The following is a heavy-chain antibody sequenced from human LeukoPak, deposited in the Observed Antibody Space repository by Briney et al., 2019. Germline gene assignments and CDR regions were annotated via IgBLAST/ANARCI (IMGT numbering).Heavy chain of an antibody. Sequence: GGSLRLSCSASGFTFSSFEMDWVRQAPGKGLEWISYMSSRDNTRYYAESVRGRFTISRDNSKNTLYLQMNSLRAEDTAVYYCAKEGPVNSSGFNYFDYWGQGTLVTVSS. CDR3: AKEGPVNSSGFNYFDY. CDR2: MSSRDNTR. CDR1: GFTFSSFE. D-gene: IGHD3-22*01. V-gene: IGHV3-48*03. J-gene: IGHJ4*02.